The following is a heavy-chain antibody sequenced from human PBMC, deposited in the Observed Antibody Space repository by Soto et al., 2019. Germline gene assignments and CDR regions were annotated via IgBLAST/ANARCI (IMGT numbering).Heavy chain of an antibody. Sequence: PSETLSLTCTVSGGSISSYYWSWIRQPPGKGLEWIGYIYYSGSTNYNPSLKSRVTISVDTSKNQFSLKLSSVTAADTAVYYCARDRELTGSGNYYGMDVWGQGTTVTVSS. J-gene: IGHJ6*02. CDR2: IYYSGST. D-gene: IGHD3-10*01. CDR1: GGSISSYY. V-gene: IGHV4-59*01. CDR3: ARDRELTGSGNYYGMDV.